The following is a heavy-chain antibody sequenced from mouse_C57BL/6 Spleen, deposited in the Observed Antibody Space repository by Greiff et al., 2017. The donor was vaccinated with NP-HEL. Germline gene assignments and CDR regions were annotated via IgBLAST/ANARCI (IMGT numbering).Heavy chain of an antibody. D-gene: IGHD4-1*01. CDR1: GFTFSSYA. J-gene: IGHJ2*01. CDR2: ISDGGSYT. V-gene: IGHV5-4*01. CDR3: ARGLTGTDFDY. Sequence: EVQLVESGGGLVKPGGSLKLSCAASGFTFSSYAMSWVRQTPEKRLEWVATISDGGSYTYYPDNVKGRFTISRDNAKNNLYLQMSHLKSEDTAMYYCARGLTGTDFDYWGQGTTLTVSS.